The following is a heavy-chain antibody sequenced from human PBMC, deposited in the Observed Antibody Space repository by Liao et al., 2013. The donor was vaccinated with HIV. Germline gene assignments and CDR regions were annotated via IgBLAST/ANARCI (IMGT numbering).Heavy chain of an antibody. Sequence: QVQLQQWGAGLLKPSETLSLTCAVYGGSFSGYYWSWIRQPPGKGLEWIGEINHSGSTNYNPSLKSRVTISVDTSKNQFSLKLNSVTAADTAVYFCARGDAGYYYYLDVWGKGTTVTVSS. CDR1: GGSFSGYY. V-gene: IGHV4-34*01. CDR2: INHSGST. CDR3: ARGDAGYYYYLDV. D-gene: IGHD1-14*01. J-gene: IGHJ6*03.